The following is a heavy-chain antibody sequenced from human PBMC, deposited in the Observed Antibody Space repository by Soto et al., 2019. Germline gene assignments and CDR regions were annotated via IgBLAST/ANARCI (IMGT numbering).Heavy chain of an antibody. CDR3: ARNNPPLGY. CDR2: ISAYNGNT. CDR1: GYTFTSYG. J-gene: IGHJ4*02. D-gene: IGHD1-20*01. Sequence: QAQLVQSGAEVKKPGASVKDPCKASGYTFTSYGISWARQAPGQGLEWMGWISAYNGNTNYAQKLQGRATMTPNTSTSTAYVQLRSLRSEDSAVYYCARNNPPLGYWGQVTLVTVSS. V-gene: IGHV1-18*01.